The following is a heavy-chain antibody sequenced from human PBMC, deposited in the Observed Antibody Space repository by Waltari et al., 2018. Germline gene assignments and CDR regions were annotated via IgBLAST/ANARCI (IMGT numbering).Heavy chain of an antibody. CDR2: VDDSGNS. Sequence: QLQLQESGPGLVKPSETLSLSCTVSGDSISRSDYYWGWIRQPPGKGLEWIGSVDDSGNSYYNPSLKGRVDISTETSKNRLSRRLTSVTAADSAVYHCARQRPAALVAWFDSWGQGTPVIVSS. CDR3: ARQRPAALVAWFDS. V-gene: IGHV4-39*07. J-gene: IGHJ5*01. D-gene: IGHD2-2*01. CDR1: GDSISRSDYY.